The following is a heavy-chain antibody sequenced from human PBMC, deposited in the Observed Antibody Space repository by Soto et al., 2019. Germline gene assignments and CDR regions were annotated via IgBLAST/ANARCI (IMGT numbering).Heavy chain of an antibody. D-gene: IGHD3-10*01. CDR1: GVTFSNAW. CDR2: IKSKIDGETT. V-gene: IGHV3-15*01. CDR3: ITDPYHPGLGSFDN. Sequence: EVQLVESGGGLVKPGGSLRLSCVASGVTFSNAWMSWVRQAPGKGLELVGRIKSKIDGETTDYAAPVKGRFTISRDDSKDTGYLQMNSLISDDTAVYFCITDPYHPGLGSFDNWGQGALVSVSS. J-gene: IGHJ5*02.